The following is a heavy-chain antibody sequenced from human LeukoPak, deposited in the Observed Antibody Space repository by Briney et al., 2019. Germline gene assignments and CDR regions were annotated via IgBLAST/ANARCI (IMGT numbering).Heavy chain of an antibody. D-gene: IGHD5-18*01. V-gene: IGHV3-53*01. Sequence: PGGSLRLSCAASGFTVSSNYMSWVRQAPGKGLEWVSVIYSGGSTYYADSVKGRFTISRDNSKNTLYLQMNSLRAEDTAVYYCARDDRGYTDASDIWGQGTMVTVSS. CDR1: GFTVSSNY. CDR2: IYSGGST. CDR3: ARDDRGYTDASDI. J-gene: IGHJ3*02.